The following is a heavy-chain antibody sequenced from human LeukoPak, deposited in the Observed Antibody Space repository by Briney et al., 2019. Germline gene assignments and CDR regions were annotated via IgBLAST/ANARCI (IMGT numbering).Heavy chain of an antibody. CDR1: GGSFSGYY. Sequence: SETLSLTCAVCGGSFSGYYWSWIRQPPGKGLEWIGEINHSGSTNYNPSLKSRVTISVDTSKNQFSLKLSSVTAADTAVYYCARAWYYYDSSGYYPFDYWGQGTLVTVSS. V-gene: IGHV4-34*01. CDR3: ARAWYYYDSSGYYPFDY. J-gene: IGHJ4*02. D-gene: IGHD3-22*01. CDR2: INHSGST.